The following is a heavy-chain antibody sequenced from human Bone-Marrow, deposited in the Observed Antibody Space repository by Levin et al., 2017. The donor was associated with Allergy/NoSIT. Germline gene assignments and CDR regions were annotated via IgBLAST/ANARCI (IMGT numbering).Heavy chain of an antibody. CDR1: GFTFSSYG. CDR2: IWYDGSNK. Sequence: GESLKISCAASGFTFSSYGMHWVRQAPGKGLEWVAVIWYDGSNKYYADSVKGRFTISRDNSKNTLYLQMNSLRAEDTAVYYCARELIAVAGTGYYFDYWGQGTLVTVSS. J-gene: IGHJ4*02. D-gene: IGHD6-19*01. CDR3: ARELIAVAGTGYYFDY. V-gene: IGHV3-33*01.